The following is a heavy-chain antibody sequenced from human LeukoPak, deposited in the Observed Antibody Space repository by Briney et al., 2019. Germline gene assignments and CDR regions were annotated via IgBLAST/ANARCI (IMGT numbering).Heavy chain of an antibody. Sequence: GGSLRLSCAASGFTFSSYWMHWVRQAPGEGLVWVSRINSDGSSTSYADSVKGRFTISRDNAKNTLYLQMNSLRAEDTAVYYCAREGTGTYYYYYYYYMDVWGKGTTVTVSS. V-gene: IGHV3-74*01. CDR2: INSDGSST. CDR3: AREGTGTYYYYYYYYMDV. D-gene: IGHD3-10*01. CDR1: GFTFSSYW. J-gene: IGHJ6*03.